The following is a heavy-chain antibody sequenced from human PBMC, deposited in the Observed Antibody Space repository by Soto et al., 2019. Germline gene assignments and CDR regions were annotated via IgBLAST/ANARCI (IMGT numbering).Heavy chain of an antibody. J-gene: IGHJ3*02. Sequence: SVKVSCKASGGTFSSYAISWVRQAPGQGLEWMGGIIPIFGNTKYSQKFQGRVTITRDTSASTAYMELSSLRSEDTAVYYCARDQVSSGWYIGSLDAFDIWGQGTMVTVSS. CDR2: IIPIFGNT. D-gene: IGHD6-19*01. V-gene: IGHV1-69*05. CDR3: ARDQVSSGWYIGSLDAFDI. CDR1: GGTFSSYA.